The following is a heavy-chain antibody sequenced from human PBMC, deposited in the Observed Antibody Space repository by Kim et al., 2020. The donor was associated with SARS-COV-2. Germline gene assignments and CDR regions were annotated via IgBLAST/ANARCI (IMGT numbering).Heavy chain of an antibody. Sequence: GGSLRLSCAASGFTFSIYAMSWVRQAPGKGLECVSAINNAGSITYYADSVKGRFTISRDNPKNTVYLQMDSLRVEDTAVYYCSNPSGLNCWGQGTLVTVS. D-gene: IGHD6-25*01. J-gene: IGHJ4*02. CDR2: INNAGSIT. CDR3: SNPSGLNC. CDR1: GFTFSIYA. V-gene: IGHV3-23*01.